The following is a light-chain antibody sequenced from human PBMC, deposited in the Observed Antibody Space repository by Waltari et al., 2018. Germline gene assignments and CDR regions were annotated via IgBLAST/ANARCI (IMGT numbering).Light chain of an antibody. CDR1: QTVSSSY. V-gene: IGKV3-20*01. Sequence: EIVLTQSPGTLSLSPGESATPSCRASQTVSSSYLAWYQQKPGQAPRLLIYGASSRATGIPDRFSGSGSGTDFTLTISRLEPEDFAVYYCQQYGSSPPRTFGQGTKVEIK. J-gene: IGKJ1*01. CDR2: GAS. CDR3: QQYGSSPPRT.